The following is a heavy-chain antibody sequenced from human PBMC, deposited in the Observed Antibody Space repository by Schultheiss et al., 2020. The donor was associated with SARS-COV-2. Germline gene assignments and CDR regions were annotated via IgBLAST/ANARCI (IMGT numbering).Heavy chain of an antibody. V-gene: IGHV4-31*11. Sequence: SETLSLTCAVYGGSFSGYYWSWIRQHPGKGLEWIGYIYYSGSTYYNPSLKSRVTISVDTSKNQFSLKLSSVTAADTAVYYCARSSTVTRFDYWGQGTLVTVSS. J-gene: IGHJ4*02. D-gene: IGHD4-17*01. CDR3: ARSSTVTRFDY. CDR1: GGSFSGYY. CDR2: IYYSGST.